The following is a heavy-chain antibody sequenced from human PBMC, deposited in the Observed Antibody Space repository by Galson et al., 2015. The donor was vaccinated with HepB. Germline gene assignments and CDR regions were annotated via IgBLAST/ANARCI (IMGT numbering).Heavy chain of an antibody. CDR1: GYTFTDYY. D-gene: IGHD6-13*01. V-gene: IGHV1-2*04. CDR3: AREGMAADDVNWFDP. CDR2: INPNSGGT. J-gene: IGHJ5*02. Sequence: SVKVSCKVFGYTFTDYYIHWVRQAPGQGLEWMGWINPNSGGTNYAQKFQGWVTMTRDTSISTAYMELSRLRSDDTAVYYCAREGMAADDVNWFDPWGQGTLVTVSS.